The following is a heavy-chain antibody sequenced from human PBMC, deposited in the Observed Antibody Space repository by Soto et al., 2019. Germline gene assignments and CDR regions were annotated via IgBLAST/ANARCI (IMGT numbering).Heavy chain of an antibody. CDR1: VFSIINFW. D-gene: IGHD3-22*01. Sequence: GWSLRLSCAASVFSIINFWMSWVRQAPGKGLGWVANIKQDGSEKYYVDSVKGRFTISRDNAKNSLYLQMNSLRAEDTAMYYCTSSFYYDTSGYDWGQGTLVTVSS. V-gene: IGHV3-7*01. CDR3: TSSFYYDTSGYD. CDR2: IKQDGSEK. J-gene: IGHJ4*02.